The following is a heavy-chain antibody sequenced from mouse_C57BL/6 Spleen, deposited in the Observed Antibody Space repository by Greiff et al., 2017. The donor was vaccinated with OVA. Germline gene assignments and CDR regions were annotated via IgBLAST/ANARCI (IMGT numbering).Heavy chain of an antibody. CDR2: INPNNGGT. CDR3: ARRGRAMDY. Sequence: EVKLQESGPELVKPGASVKIPCKASGYTFTDYNMDWVKQSHGKSLEWIGDINPNNGGTIYNQKFKGKATLTVDKSSSTDYMELRSLTSEDTAVYYCARRGRAMDYWGQGTSVTVSS. CDR1: GYTFTDYN. V-gene: IGHV1-18*01. J-gene: IGHJ4*01. D-gene: IGHD3-3*01.